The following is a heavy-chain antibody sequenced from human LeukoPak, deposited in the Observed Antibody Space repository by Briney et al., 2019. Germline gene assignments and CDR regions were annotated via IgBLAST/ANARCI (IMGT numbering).Heavy chain of an antibody. J-gene: IGHJ6*03. CDR3: ARLTMVRGVIPYYYYYMDV. D-gene: IGHD3-10*01. Sequence: SETLSLTCAVYGGSFSGYYWSWIRQPPGKGLEWIGEINHSGSTNYNPSLKSRVTISVDTSKNQFSLKLSSVTAADTAVYYCARLTMVRGVIPYYYYYMDVWGKGTTVTVSS. CDR2: INHSGST. CDR1: GGSFSGYY. V-gene: IGHV4-34*01.